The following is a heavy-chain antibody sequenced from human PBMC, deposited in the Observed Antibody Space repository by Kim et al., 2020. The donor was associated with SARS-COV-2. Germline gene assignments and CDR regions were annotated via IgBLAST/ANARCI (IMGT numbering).Heavy chain of an antibody. V-gene: IGHV1-69*01. D-gene: IGHD3-10*01. CDR2: PILGTS. Sequence: PILGTSNYAQKFQGRVTITADDSTSTAYMGLSSLRSEDTAVYYCARGRGYWGQGTLVTVSS. J-gene: IGHJ4*02. CDR3: ARGRGY.